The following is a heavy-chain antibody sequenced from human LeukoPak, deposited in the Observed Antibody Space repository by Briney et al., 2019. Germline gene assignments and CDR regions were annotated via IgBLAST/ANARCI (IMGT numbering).Heavy chain of an antibody. J-gene: IGHJ4*02. Sequence: SETLSLTCTVSGGSISSYYWNWIRQPPGKGLEWIGYLYYSGTINYNPSLKSRVTISIDTSKNQFSLRLSSVTAADTAVYYCASGLAGRYFDYWGQGTLVTVPS. V-gene: IGHV4-59*01. CDR2: LYYSGTI. D-gene: IGHD3-10*01. CDR1: GGSISSYY. CDR3: ASGLAGRYFDY.